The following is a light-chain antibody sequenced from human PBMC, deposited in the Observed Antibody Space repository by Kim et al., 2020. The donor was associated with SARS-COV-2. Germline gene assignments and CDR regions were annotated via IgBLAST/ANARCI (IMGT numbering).Light chain of an antibody. CDR2: WAS. V-gene: IGKV4-1*01. CDR3: QQYYSTPPS. J-gene: IGKJ2*03. Sequence: RATLNFKSSQTVLYISNNKNYLAWYQQKPGQAPKLLIYWASIRESGVSDRFSGSGSETDFTLTISSLQAEDVAVYYCQQYYSTPPSFGQGPKLEI. CDR1: QTVLYISNNKNY.